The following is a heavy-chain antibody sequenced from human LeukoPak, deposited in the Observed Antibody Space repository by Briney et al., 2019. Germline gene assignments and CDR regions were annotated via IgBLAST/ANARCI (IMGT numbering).Heavy chain of an antibody. CDR3: AKGISSGWYGGY. J-gene: IGHJ4*02. CDR2: ISYDGSNK. CDR1: GFTFSSYG. Sequence: GGSLRLSCAASGFTFSSYGMHWVRQAPGKGLEWVAVISYDGSNKYYADSVKGRFTISRDNSKNTLYLQMDSLRAEDTAVYYCAKGISSGWYGGYWGQGTLVTVSS. V-gene: IGHV3-30*18. D-gene: IGHD6-19*01.